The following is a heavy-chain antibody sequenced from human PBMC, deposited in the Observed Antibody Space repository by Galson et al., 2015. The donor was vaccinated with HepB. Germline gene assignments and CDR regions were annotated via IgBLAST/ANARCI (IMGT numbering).Heavy chain of an antibody. V-gene: IGHV3-30*03. CDR1: EFILSMYW. J-gene: IGHJ4*02. Sequence: SLRLSCAASEFILSMYWMNWVRQAPGKGLEWVAVLSSHGDNEYYADSVKGRFTISRDNSENTVYLQMHSLRVEDTAVYYCATELRHNSGWFAPDSWGQGTLVTVSS. CDR2: LSSHGDNE. CDR3: ATELRHNSGWFAPDS. D-gene: IGHD6-19*01.